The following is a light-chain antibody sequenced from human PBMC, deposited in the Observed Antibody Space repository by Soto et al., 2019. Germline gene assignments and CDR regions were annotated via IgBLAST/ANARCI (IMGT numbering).Light chain of an antibody. CDR3: QQYNNWPPTT. CDR1: QSVSGN. Sequence: EIVMTQSPATLSVSPGERATLSCRASQSVSGNLAWYQQKPGQAPRLLIYAASTRATGIPARFSGSGSGTEFPLTISRLQSEDFAVYYCQQYNNWPPTTFGPGTKVDIK. V-gene: IGKV3-15*01. J-gene: IGKJ3*01. CDR2: AAS.